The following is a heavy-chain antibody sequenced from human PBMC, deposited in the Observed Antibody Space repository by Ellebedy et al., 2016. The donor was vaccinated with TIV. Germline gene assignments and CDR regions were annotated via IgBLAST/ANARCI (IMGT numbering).Heavy chain of an antibody. CDR2: IKQDGSEK. CDR1: GFTFSSYW. Sequence: PGGSLRLSCAASGFTFSSYWMSWVRQAPGKGLEWVANIKQDGSEKYYVDSVKGRFTISRDNAKNSLYLQMNSLRAEDTAVYYCAREDDYGDYVPDYWGQGTLVTVSS. V-gene: IGHV3-7*01. D-gene: IGHD4-17*01. CDR3: AREDDYGDYVPDY. J-gene: IGHJ4*02.